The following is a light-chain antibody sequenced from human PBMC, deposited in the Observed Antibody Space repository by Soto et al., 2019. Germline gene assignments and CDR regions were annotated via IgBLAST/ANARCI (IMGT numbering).Light chain of an antibody. J-gene: IGLJ2*01. CDR3: ALYVGTGTVV. CDR1: SGSVLTSYY. V-gene: IGLV8-61*01. Sequence: QAVVSQEPSFSMSPGGTVTLTCGLTSGSVLTSYYPTWYQQTPGQAPRTLIYSTNIRSSGVPDRFSGSILGNKAALTITGAQADDESDYYCALYVGTGTVVFGGGTKVTVL. CDR2: STN.